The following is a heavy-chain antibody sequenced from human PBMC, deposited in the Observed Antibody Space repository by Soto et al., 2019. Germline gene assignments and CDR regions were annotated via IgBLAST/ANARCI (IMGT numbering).Heavy chain of an antibody. CDR1: GGSISTYY. J-gene: IGHJ4*02. CDR3: ARDLGYCSNGVCYHGGYFDH. V-gene: IGHV4-59*01. D-gene: IGHD2-8*01. Sequence: PSETLSLTCTVSGGSISTYYWSWIRQPPGKGLEWIGYMYYSGSTNYNPSLKSRVTISVDTSKNQFSLKLGSVTAADTAVYYCARDLGYCSNGVCYHGGYFDHWGQGTLVTVSS. CDR2: MYYSGST.